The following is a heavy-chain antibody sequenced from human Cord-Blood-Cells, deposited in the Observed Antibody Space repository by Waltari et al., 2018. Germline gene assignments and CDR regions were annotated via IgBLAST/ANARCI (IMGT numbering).Heavy chain of an antibody. J-gene: IGHJ3*02. CDR1: GYTFTGYY. D-gene: IGHD1-26*01. CDR3: ARDRHGIVGATTSNDAFDI. V-gene: IGHV1-2*04. Sequence: QVQLVQSGAEVKKPGASVKVSCKASGYTFTGYYMHWVRTAPGPGIEWMGWINPNSGGTNYAQKFQGWVTMTRDTSISTAYMELSRLRSDDTAVYYCARDRHGIVGATTSNDAFDIWGQGTMVTVSS. CDR2: INPNSGGT.